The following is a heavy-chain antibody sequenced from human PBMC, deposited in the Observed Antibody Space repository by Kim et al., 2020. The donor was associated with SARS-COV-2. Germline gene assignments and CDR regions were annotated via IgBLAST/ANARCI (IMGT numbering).Heavy chain of an antibody. CDR2: ITWDGGDT. Sequence: GGSLRLSCVASGFIFDDYAMHWVRQAPGKGLEWVSLITWDGGDTSYTDSVKGRFTISRDNNKNSLYLQMNSLRPDDTAFYFCAKDQDIGSLAAGALHHWGQGTLVTVSS. CDR1: GFIFDDYA. V-gene: IGHV3-43D*03. CDR3: AKDQDIGSLAAGALHH. J-gene: IGHJ5*02. D-gene: IGHD2-15*01.